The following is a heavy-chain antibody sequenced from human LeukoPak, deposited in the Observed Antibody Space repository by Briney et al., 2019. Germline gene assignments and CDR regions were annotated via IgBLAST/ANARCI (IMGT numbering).Heavy chain of an antibody. CDR1: GFTFSSYG. V-gene: IGHV3-33*01. J-gene: IGHJ4*02. Sequence: GGSLRLSCAASGFTFSSYGMHWVRQAPGKGLEWVAVIWYDGSNKYYADSVKGRFTISRDNSKNTLYLQMNSLRAEDTAVYYCARARITMVRGAPWDYFDYWGQGTLVTVSS. CDR2: IWYDGSNK. CDR3: ARARITMVRGAPWDYFDY. D-gene: IGHD3-10*01.